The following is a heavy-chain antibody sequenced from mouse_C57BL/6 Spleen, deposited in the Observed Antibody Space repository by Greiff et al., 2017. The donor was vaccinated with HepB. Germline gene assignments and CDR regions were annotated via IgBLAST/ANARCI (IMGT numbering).Heavy chain of an antibody. CDR3: ASSLFDY. J-gene: IGHJ2*01. V-gene: IGHV1-69*01. CDR2: IDPSDSYT. CDR1: GYTFTSYW. Sequence: VQLQQPGPELVMPGASVKLSCKASGYTFTSYWMHWVKQRPGQGLEWIGEIDPSDSYTNYNQKFKGKSTFTVDKSSSTAYMQLSSLTSEDSAIYDCASSLFDYWGQGTTLTVSS.